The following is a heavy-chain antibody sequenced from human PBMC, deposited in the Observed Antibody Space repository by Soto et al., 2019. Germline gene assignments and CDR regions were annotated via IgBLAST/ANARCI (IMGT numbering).Heavy chain of an antibody. J-gene: IGHJ3*02. CDR3: ARLKGDGFDT. CDR1: SGSMNDYY. CDR2: IFTSGST. Sequence: QVQLQESGPRVVKPSGTLSLTCTVSSGSMNDYYLTWIRQPAGKGLECIGRIFTSGSTNYNPSLRRRVTMSVDTSKTRFSLRLTSVTAADTAVYYCARLKGDGFDTWGQGTRVTVSS. V-gene: IGHV4-4*07.